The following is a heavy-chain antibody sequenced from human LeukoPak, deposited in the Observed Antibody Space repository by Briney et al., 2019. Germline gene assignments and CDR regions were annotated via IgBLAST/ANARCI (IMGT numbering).Heavy chain of an antibody. V-gene: IGHV3-23*03. Sequence: GGSLRLSCAASGFTFSRYAMSWVRQAPGKGLEWVSVIYTGGNTYYADSVKGRFTISRDNSKNTLYLQMNSLRDEDTAVYYCARGMITEGGWFDTWGQGTLVTVSS. J-gene: IGHJ5*02. CDR2: IYTGGNT. CDR3: ARGMITEGGWFDT. CDR1: GFTFSRYA. D-gene: IGHD3-16*01.